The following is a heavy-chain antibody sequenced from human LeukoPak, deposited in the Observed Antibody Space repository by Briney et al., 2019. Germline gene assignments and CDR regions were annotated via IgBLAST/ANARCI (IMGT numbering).Heavy chain of an antibody. Sequence: GGSLRLSCAASGFPFSSYAMSWVRQAPGKGLEWVSAISGGVISTYYADCVKGRFTISRDNSKNTLYLQMNSLRAEDTAVYYCAKDQLAYCGGDCYSAPWGQGTLVTVSS. V-gene: IGHV3-23*01. CDR3: AKDQLAYCGGDCYSAP. CDR2: ISGGVIST. D-gene: IGHD2-21*02. J-gene: IGHJ5*02. CDR1: GFPFSSYA.